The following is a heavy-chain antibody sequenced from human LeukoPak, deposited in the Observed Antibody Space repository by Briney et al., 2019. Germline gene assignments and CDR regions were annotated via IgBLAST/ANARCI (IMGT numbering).Heavy chain of an antibody. V-gene: IGHV4-34*01. Sequence: SETLSLTCAVYGGSFSGYYWSWIRQPPGKGLEWIGEISHSGSTNYNPSLKSRVTISVDTSKNQFSLKLSSVTAADTAVYYCARSPELTTVKYYYYYGMDVWGQGTTVTVSS. CDR2: ISHSGST. D-gene: IGHD4-11*01. J-gene: IGHJ6*02. CDR3: ARSPELTTVKYYYYYGMDV. CDR1: GGSFSGYY.